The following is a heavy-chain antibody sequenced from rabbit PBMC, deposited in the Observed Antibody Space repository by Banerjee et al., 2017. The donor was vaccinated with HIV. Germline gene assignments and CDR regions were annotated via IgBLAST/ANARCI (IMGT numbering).Heavy chain of an antibody. J-gene: IGHJ4*01. D-gene: IGHD8-1*01. CDR3: ARDYAGSGGYIFNL. CDR1: GFSFSSRYY. CDR2: IDVGSSGTT. Sequence: QSLEESGGDLVTPGGTLTLTCTASGFSFSSRYYMCWVRQAPWKGLEWIACIDVGSSGTTYYATWAKGRFTISKTSSTTVTLQMTSLTAADTATYFCARDYAGSGGYIFNLWGPGTLVTVS. V-gene: IGHV1S40*01.